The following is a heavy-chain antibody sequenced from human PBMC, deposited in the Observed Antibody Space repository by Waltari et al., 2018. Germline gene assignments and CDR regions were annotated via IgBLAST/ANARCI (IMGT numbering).Heavy chain of an antibody. Sequence: QLQLQESGPGLVKPSETLSLTCTVPGGSISSSSYYWGWLRQPPGKGLEWIGSIYYSGSTYYNPSLKSRVTISVDTSKNQFSLKLSSVTAADTAVYYCARLKLGGWYGDDAFDIWGQGTMVTVSS. CDR3: ARLKLGGWYGDDAFDI. CDR1: GGSISSSSYY. J-gene: IGHJ3*02. CDR2: IYYSGST. D-gene: IGHD6-19*01. V-gene: IGHV4-39*07.